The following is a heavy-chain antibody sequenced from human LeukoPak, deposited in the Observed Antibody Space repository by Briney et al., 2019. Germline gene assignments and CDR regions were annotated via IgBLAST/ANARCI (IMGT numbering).Heavy chain of an antibody. Sequence: GGSLRLSCAASGFTFSSYSMNWVRQAPGKGLEWVSSISSSSSYIYYADSVKGRFTISRDNAKNSLYLQMNSLSADDTAVYYCARDRYSSSWYDYWGQGTLSPSPQ. CDR3: ARDRYSSSWYDY. CDR2: ISSSSSYI. J-gene: IGHJ4*02. D-gene: IGHD6-13*01. V-gene: IGHV3-21*01. CDR1: GFTFSSYS.